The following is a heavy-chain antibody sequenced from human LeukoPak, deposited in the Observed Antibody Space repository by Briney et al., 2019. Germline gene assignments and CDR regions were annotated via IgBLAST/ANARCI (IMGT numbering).Heavy chain of an antibody. V-gene: IGHV3-23*01. CDR3: AKTLPAAHMGDY. D-gene: IGHD2-2*01. Sequence: LPGGSLRLSCAASGFTFDDYGMNWVRQAPGKGLEWVSAITGSGGRTYYADSVKGRFTISRDNSKNTLYLQMNSLRAEDTAVYYCAKTLPAAHMGDYWGQGTLVTVSS. CDR1: GFTFDDYG. J-gene: IGHJ4*02. CDR2: ITGSGGRT.